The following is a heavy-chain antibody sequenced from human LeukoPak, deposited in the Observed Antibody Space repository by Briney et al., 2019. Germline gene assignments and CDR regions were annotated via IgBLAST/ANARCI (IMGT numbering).Heavy chain of an antibody. CDR1: GFTFSSYD. J-gene: IGHJ6*02. D-gene: IGHD6-13*01. CDR2: IGTAGDT. Sequence: HTGGSLRPSCAASGFTFSSYDMHWVRHATGKGLEWVSAIGTAGDTYYPGSVKGRFTISRDNAKNSLYLQINSLRAEDTALYYCAKDKSHSSWTSRYYYHGMDVWGQGTTVTVSS. V-gene: IGHV3-13*01. CDR3: AKDKSHSSWTSRYYYHGMDV.